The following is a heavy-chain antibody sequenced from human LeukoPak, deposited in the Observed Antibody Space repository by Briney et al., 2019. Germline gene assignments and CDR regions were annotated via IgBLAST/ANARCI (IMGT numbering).Heavy chain of an antibody. V-gene: IGHV1-69*05. CDR3: ASTRDIVVVVAAHRPRRPSDWYFDL. J-gene: IGHJ2*01. D-gene: IGHD2-15*01. CDR2: INPIFGTA. Sequence: GAAVTVSCKASGGTFSSYAISWVRQAPGQGLEWMGGINPIFGTAHYAQKCQGRVTITTDESTSTAYMELSSLRSEDTDVYYCASTRDIVVVVAAHRPRRPSDWYFDLWGRGTLVTVSS. CDR1: GGTFSSYA.